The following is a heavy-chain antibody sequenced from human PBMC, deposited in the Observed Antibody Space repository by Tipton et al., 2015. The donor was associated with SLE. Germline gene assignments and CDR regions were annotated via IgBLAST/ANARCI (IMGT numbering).Heavy chain of an antibody. J-gene: IGHJ5*02. CDR3: ARHDTNYGRNWFDP. CDR2: ISYSGSS. CDR1: GGSISSRFNY. V-gene: IGHV4-39*01. Sequence: TLSLTCTVSGGSISSRFNYWGWIRQPPGKGLEWIGSISYSGSSYYNPSLKGRGTMSLDTSKNHFSLKLSSVTAADTAVYYCARHDTNYGRNWFDPWGQGTLVTVSS. D-gene: IGHD2-8*01.